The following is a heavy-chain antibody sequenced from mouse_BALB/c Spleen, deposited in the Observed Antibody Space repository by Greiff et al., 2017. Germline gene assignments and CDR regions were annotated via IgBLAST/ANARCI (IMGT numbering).Heavy chain of an antibody. Sequence: EVKLMESGGGLVQPGGSRKLSCAASGFTFSSFGMHWVRQAPEKGLEWVAYISSGSSTIYYADTVKGRFTISRDNPKNTLFLQMTSLRSEDTAMYYCARSHGNYGGGVAYWGQGTLVTVSA. CDR3: ARSHGNYGGGVAY. CDR2: ISSGSSTI. CDR1: GFTFSSFG. J-gene: IGHJ3*01. V-gene: IGHV5-17*02. D-gene: IGHD2-1*01.